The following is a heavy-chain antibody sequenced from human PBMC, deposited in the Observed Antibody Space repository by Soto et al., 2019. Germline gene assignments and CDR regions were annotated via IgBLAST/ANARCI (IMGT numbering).Heavy chain of an antibody. CDR2: ISGSAGST. D-gene: IGHD6-6*01. CDR1: GFTFTTYA. Sequence: EVQLLESGGGLVQPGGSLRLSCAASGFTFTTYAMSWVRQAPGKGLEWVSAISGSAGSTYYADSVKGRFTISRDNSKNTLYLQINSLRAEDTAVYYCAKNWDTTFSSSSHWGQGPLVSLSS. J-gene: IGHJ4*02. CDR3: AKNWDTTFSSSSH. V-gene: IGHV3-23*01.